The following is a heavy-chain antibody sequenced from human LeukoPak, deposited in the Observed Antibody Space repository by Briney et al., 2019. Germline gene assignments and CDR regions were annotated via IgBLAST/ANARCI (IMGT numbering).Heavy chain of an antibody. V-gene: IGHV3-30-3*01. J-gene: IGHJ3*02. Sequence: GRSLRLSCAASGFTFSTYFMHWVRQAPGKGLEWVADIASDGGHTFYVESVKGRFTISRDNSKNTLYLQMNSLRAEDTAVYFCARERQDTILHSGAFDIWGQGTMVTVSS. CDR1: GFTFSTYF. CDR2: IASDGGHT. CDR3: ARERQDTILHSGAFDI. D-gene: IGHD2-21*01.